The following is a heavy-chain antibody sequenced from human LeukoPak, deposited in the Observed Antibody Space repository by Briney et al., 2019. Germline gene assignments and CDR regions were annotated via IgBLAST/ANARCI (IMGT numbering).Heavy chain of an antibody. V-gene: IGHV3-23*01. J-gene: IGHJ4*02. CDR3: AKATTTVLVFDY. D-gene: IGHD4-17*01. CDR2: ISGSGGST. Sequence: GGSLRLSCAASGLTFSNYVMSWVRQAPGKGLEWVSGISGSGGSTYYADSVKGRFTISRDNSNSKNTLYLQMNSLRAEDTAVYYCAKATTTVLVFDYWGQGTLVTVSS. CDR1: GLTFSNYV.